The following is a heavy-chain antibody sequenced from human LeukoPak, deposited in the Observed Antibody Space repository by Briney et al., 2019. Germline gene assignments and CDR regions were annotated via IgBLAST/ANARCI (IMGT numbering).Heavy chain of an antibody. J-gene: IGHJ3*02. CDR3: ASGGNGPDAFGI. Sequence: VASVKVSCKASGGTFSSYAISWVRQAPGQGLEWMGGIIPIFGTANYAQKFQGRVTITADESTSTAYMELSSLRSEDTAVYYCASGGNGPDAFGIWGQGTMVTVSS. D-gene: IGHD4-23*01. CDR2: IIPIFGTA. CDR1: GGTFSSYA. V-gene: IGHV1-69*13.